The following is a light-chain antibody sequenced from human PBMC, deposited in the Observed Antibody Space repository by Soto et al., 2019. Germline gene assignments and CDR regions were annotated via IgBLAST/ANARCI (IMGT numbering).Light chain of an antibody. CDR1: QSISSY. CDR3: QQSYVTPA. J-gene: IGKJ1*01. V-gene: IGKV1-39*01. Sequence: DIQMTQSPSSLSASVGDRVTITCRASQSISSYLNWYQQKPGKAPQLLIYAASSLQSGVPSRFSGSGSGTDFTLTISSLQPDDFATYYCQQSYVTPAFGQGTEVDIK. CDR2: AAS.